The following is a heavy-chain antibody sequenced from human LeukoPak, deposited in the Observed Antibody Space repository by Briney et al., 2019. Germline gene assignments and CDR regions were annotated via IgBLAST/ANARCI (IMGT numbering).Heavy chain of an antibody. J-gene: IGHJ4*02. V-gene: IGHV4-34*01. CDR3: AGGSLGPFDY. CDR2: INHSGST. Sequence: SETLSLTCAIYGGSFSGYYWSWIRQPPGKGLEWIGEINHSGSTNYNPSLKSRVTISVDTSKNQFSLKLSSVTAADTAVYYCAGGSLGPFDYWGQGTLVTVSS. CDR1: GGSFSGYY. D-gene: IGHD2-15*01.